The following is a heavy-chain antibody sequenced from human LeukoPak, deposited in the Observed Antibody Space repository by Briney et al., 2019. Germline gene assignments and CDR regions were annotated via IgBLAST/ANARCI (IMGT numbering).Heavy chain of an antibody. J-gene: IGHJ4*02. CDR1: GGSISGSY. CDR3: ARYDSSSAGFDF. V-gene: IGHV4-59*01. CDR2: IYYSGAT. D-gene: IGHD3-22*01. Sequence: SETLSLTCTVSGGSISGSYWNWIRQPPGKGLEWIGYIYYSGATYYSPSLKSRVTISVDTSQNQFSLNLNSVTAADTAVYYCARYDSSSAGFDFWGQGTLATVSS.